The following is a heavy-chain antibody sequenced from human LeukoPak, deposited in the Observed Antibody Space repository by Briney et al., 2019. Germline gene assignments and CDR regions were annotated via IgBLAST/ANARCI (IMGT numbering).Heavy chain of an antibody. J-gene: IGHJ6*02. CDR3: ARDYDSYGYYYGMDV. D-gene: IGHD3-3*01. CDR1: GGSVSSGSYY. CDR2: IYYSGST. Sequence: ETLSLTCTVSGGSVSSGSYYWSWIRQPPGKGLEWIGYIYYSGSTNYNPSLKSRVTISVDTSKNQFSLKLSSVTAADTAVYYCARDYDSYGYYYGMDVWGQGTTVTVSS. V-gene: IGHV4-61*01.